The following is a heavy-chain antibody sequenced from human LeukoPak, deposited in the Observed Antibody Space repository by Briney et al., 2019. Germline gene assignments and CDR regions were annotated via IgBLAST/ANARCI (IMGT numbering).Heavy chain of an antibody. CDR3: ARGHSSSWYPPSDY. Sequence: GRSLRLSCAASGFTLSSYAMHWVRQAPGKGLEWVAVISYDGSNKYYADSVKGRFTISRDNSKNTLYLQMNSLRAEDTAVYYCARGHSSSWYPPSDYWGQGTLVTVSS. CDR2: ISYDGSNK. D-gene: IGHD6-13*01. J-gene: IGHJ4*02. CDR1: GFTLSSYA. V-gene: IGHV3-30*04.